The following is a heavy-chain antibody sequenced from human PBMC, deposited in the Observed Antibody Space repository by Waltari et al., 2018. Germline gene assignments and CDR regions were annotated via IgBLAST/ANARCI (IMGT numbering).Heavy chain of an antibody. CDR3: AREVHTPYSSGSRAFDI. V-gene: IGHV1-69*08. CDR1: GGTFSSYA. CDR2: IIPIFGTA. D-gene: IGHD6-19*01. J-gene: IGHJ3*02. Sequence: QVQLVQSGAEVKKPGSSVKVSCKASGGTFSSYAISWVRQAPGQGLEWMGRIIPIFGTANYAQKFQGRVTITADKSTSTAYMELSSLRSEDTAVYYCAREVHTPYSSGSRAFDIWGQGTMVTVSS.